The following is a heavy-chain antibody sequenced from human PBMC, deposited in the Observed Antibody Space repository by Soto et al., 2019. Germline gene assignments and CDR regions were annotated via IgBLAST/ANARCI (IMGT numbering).Heavy chain of an antibody. V-gene: IGHV3-23*01. CDR3: ARPGERHHYYGMDV. D-gene: IGHD1-1*01. CDR2: ISGSGGST. J-gene: IGHJ6*02. CDR1: GFTFSSYA. Sequence: PGGSLRLSCAASGFTFSSYAMSWVRQAPGKGLEWASAISGSGGSTYYADSVKGRFTISRDNSKNTLYLQMNSLRAEDTAVYYCARPGERHHYYGMDVWGQGTTVTVS.